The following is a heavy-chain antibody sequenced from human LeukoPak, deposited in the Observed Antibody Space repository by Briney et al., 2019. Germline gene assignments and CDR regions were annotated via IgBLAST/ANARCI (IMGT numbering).Heavy chain of an antibody. D-gene: IGHD3-3*01. V-gene: IGHV4-34*01. CDR1: GGSFSGYY. Sequence: SGTLSLTCAVYGGSFSGYYWSWIRQPPGKGLEWIGEINHSGSTNYNPSLKSRVTISVDTSKNQFSLKLSSVTAADTAVYYCARVRTVGFLEWLLTFDYWGQGTLVTVSS. CDR3: ARVRTVGFLEWLLTFDY. CDR2: INHSGST. J-gene: IGHJ4*02.